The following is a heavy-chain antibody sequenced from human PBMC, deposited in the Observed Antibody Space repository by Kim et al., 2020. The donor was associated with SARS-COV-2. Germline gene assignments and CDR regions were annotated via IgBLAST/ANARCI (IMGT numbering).Heavy chain of an antibody. CDR3: ARSGTVTNLFH. J-gene: IGHJ4*02. CDR2: IYYSGST. CDR1: GGSISSSTYY. V-gene: IGHV4-39*01. Sequence: SETLSLTCTVSGGSISSSTYYWGWIRQPPGKGLEWIGSIYYSGSTYYNPSLKSRVTISVDTSKNQFSLKLSSVTAADTAVYYCARSGTVTNLFHWGQGTLVTVSS. D-gene: IGHD4-17*01.